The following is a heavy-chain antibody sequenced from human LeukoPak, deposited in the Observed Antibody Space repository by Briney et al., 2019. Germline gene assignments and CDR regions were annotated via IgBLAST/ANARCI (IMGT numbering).Heavy chain of an antibody. Sequence: PGGSLRLSCAASGFTFSSYWMSWVRQAPGKGLEWVANIKEEGSGKYYVDSVRGRFTISRDNAKNSLFLQMDSLRADDTAVYYCARDPYGGKYGAFDIWGQGTMVTVSS. D-gene: IGHD1-26*01. CDR1: GFTFSSYW. V-gene: IGHV3-7*05. J-gene: IGHJ3*02. CDR3: ARDPYGGKYGAFDI. CDR2: IKEEGSGK.